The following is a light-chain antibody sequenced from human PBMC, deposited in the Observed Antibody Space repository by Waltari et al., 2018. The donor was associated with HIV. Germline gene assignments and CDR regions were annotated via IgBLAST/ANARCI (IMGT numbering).Light chain of an antibody. CDR3: QQYNSYSST. CDR1: QSITNW. CDR2: KTS. Sequence: DIQMTQSPSTLSASVGDRVTITCRAGQSITNWLAWYQQKPGKAPKLLIYKTSQLKSGVPPRFSGIGSGTEFTLTISSLQPDDFATFYCQQYNSYSSTFGQGTKVEIK. V-gene: IGKV1-5*03. J-gene: IGKJ2*02.